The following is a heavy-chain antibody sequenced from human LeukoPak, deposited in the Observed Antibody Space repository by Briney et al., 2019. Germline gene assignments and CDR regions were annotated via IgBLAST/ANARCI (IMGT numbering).Heavy chain of an antibody. CDR2: ISYDGSNK. Sequence: GRSLRLSCAASGFTFSGYAMHWVRQAPGKGLEWVAVISYDGSNKYYADSVKGRFTISRDNSKNSLYLQMNSLRAEDTAVYYCARAYCSSTSCKNYYYYYMDVWGKGTTVTVSS. CDR1: GFTFSGYA. J-gene: IGHJ6*03. V-gene: IGHV3-30*04. D-gene: IGHD2-2*01. CDR3: ARAYCSSTSCKNYYYYYMDV.